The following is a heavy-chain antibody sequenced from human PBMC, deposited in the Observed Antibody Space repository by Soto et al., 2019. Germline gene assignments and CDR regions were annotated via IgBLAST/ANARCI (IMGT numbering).Heavy chain of an antibody. CDR3: AGDHRGGTDDFDI. CDR2: ISAYNGNT. D-gene: IGHD2-15*01. Sequence: QVQLVQSGAEVNKPGASVKVSCKASGYTFTSFGITWVRQAPGQVLEWMGWISAYNGNTNYAENHHDRVTMTTETSTSTADMDLRSLRADDTAVYYCAGDHRGGTDDFDIWGQGTMDTVSS. V-gene: IGHV1-18*01. CDR1: GYTFTSFG. J-gene: IGHJ3*02.